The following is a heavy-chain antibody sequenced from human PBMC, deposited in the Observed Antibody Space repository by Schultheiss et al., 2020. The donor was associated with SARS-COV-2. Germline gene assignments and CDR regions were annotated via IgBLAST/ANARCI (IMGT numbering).Heavy chain of an antibody. CDR3: ARMDVSLFIAVAGTWFDP. D-gene: IGHD6-19*01. J-gene: IGHJ5*02. CDR2: IIPIFGTA. CDR1: GGTFSSYA. V-gene: IGHV1-69*05. Sequence: SVKVSCKASGGTFSSYAISWVRQAPGQGLEWMGGIIPIFGTANYAQKFQGRVTMTRNTSISTAYMELSSLRSEDTAVYYCARMDVSLFIAVAGTWFDPWGQGTLVTVSS.